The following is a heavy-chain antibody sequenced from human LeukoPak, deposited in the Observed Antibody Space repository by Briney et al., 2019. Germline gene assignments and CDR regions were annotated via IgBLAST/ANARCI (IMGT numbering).Heavy chain of an antibody. CDR1: GYTFRSYD. V-gene: IGHV1-18*01. Sequence: GASVKVSCKASGYTFRSYDITWVRQAPGQGLEWMGWMSPNNGNTNYAQKFQGRVTMTTDTPTSTAYMEMRSLRSDDTAVYYCARDRDSSGWHVADYWGQETLVTVSS. CDR3: ARDRDSSGWHVADY. D-gene: IGHD6-19*01. J-gene: IGHJ4*02. CDR2: MSPNNGNT.